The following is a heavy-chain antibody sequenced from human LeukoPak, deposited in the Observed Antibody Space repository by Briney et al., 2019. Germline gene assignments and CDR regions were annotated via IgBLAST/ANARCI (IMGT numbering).Heavy chain of an antibody. D-gene: IGHD6-19*01. CDR3: ARVATPPIGGSSGWYWDYYYYYYMDV. Sequence: SETLSLTCAVYGGSFSGYYWSWIRQPPEKGLEWIGEINHSGSTNYNPSLKSRVTISVDTSKNQFSLKLSSGTAADTAVYYCARVATPPIGGSSGWYWDYYYYYYMDVWGKGTTVTVSS. CDR2: INHSGST. CDR1: GGSFSGYY. V-gene: IGHV4-34*01. J-gene: IGHJ6*03.